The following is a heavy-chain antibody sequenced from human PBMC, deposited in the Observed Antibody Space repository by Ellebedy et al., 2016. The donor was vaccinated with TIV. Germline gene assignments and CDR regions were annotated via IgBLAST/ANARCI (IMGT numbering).Heavy chain of an antibody. V-gene: IGHV4-59*08. CDR1: GGSIATYY. D-gene: IGHD3-22*01. CDR3: AHSPRRQWFPFDS. CDR2: ILYSGIT. Sequence: MPGGSLRLSCTVSGGSIATYYWIWLRQPPGKRLEWIVYILYSGITNYHPSLQRRVTISADTSKNQFSLKLTSVTAADTAIYYCAHSPRRQWFPFDSWGQGLLVTVSS. J-gene: IGHJ4*02.